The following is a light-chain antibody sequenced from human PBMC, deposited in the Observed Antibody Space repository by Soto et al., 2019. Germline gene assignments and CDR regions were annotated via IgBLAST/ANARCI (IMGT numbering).Light chain of an antibody. J-gene: IGKJ1*01. CDR2: AAS. CDR1: QSISSY. V-gene: IGKV1-39*01. CDR3: LQYHNLWA. Sequence: DIQMTQSPSSLSASVGDRVTITCRASQSISSYLNWYQQKPGQAPKLLIYAASSMHTGIPSRFSGSGSGTDFTLTISSLQSEDFTVYSCLQYHNLWAFGQGTKVNIK.